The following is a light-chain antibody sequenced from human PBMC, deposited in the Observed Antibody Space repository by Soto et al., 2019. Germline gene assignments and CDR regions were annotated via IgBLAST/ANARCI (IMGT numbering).Light chain of an antibody. Sequence: QSVLTQPASVSGSPGQSITISCTGTSSDVGSYNLVSWYQQHPGKAPKLMIYEGSKRPSGVSNRFSGSKSGNTASLTISGLKSEVVADYYSCSYGGSRTYVVFAGGTQ. CDR1: SSDVGSYNL. V-gene: IGLV2-23*01. CDR2: EGS. CDR3: CSYGGSRTYVV. J-gene: IGLJ2*01.